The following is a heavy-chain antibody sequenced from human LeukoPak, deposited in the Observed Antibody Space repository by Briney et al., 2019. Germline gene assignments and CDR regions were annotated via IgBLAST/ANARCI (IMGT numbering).Heavy chain of an antibody. J-gene: IGHJ4*02. V-gene: IGHV3-30*02. CDR2: IRYDGSNK. D-gene: IGHD4-17*01. CDR1: GFTFSTYG. Sequence: PGGSLRLSCAPSGFTFSTYGMEWVRQARGKGLEWVALIRYDGSNKYYGDSVRGRFRISRDNAKNALYVERKSLRAEDTAVYYCAKDLYDYGHYFLPGFDFWGQGTLVTVSS. CDR3: AKDLYDYGHYFLPGFDF.